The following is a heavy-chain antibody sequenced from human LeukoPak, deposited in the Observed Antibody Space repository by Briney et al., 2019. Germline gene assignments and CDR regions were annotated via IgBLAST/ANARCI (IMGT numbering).Heavy chain of an antibody. CDR3: AKDRKTTYYYDSGYYYGMDV. J-gene: IGHJ6*02. CDR2: ISGSGGST. Sequence: GGSLRLSCAASGFTFSSYAMSWVRQAPGKGLEWVSAISGSGGSTYYADSVKGRFTISRDNSKNTLYLQMNSLRAEDTAVYYCAKDRKTTYYYDSGYYYGMDVWGQGTTVTVSS. CDR1: GFTFSSYA. D-gene: IGHD3-22*01. V-gene: IGHV3-23*01.